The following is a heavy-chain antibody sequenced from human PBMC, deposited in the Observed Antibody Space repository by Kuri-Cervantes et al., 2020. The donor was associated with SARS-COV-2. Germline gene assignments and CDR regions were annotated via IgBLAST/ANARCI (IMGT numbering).Heavy chain of an antibody. D-gene: IGHD3-3*01. J-gene: IGHJ4*02. CDR1: GFTFSNAW. V-gene: IGHV3-15*05. Sequence: GESLKISCAASGFTFSNAWMSWVRQAPGKGLEWVGRIKSKTDGGTTDYAAPVKGRFTISRDNAKNSLYLQMNSLRAEDTAVYYCARDPSTIFGVVIIPVDGGFDYWGQGTPVTVSS. CDR2: IKSKTDGGTT. CDR3: ARDPSTIFGVVIIPVDGGFDY.